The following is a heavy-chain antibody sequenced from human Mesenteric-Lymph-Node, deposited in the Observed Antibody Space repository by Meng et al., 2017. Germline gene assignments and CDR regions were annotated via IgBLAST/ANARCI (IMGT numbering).Heavy chain of an antibody. V-gene: IGHV3-9*01. Sequence: SLKISCAASGFTFSSYSMHWVRQAPGKGLEWVSGISWNSGSMGYADSVKGRFTISRDNAKNSLYLQMNSLRAEDTALYYCAKDGGLGWELGENGFQHWGQGTLVTVSS. CDR3: AKDGGLGWELGENGFQH. D-gene: IGHD1-26*01. CDR1: GFTFSSYS. J-gene: IGHJ1*01. CDR2: ISWNSGSM.